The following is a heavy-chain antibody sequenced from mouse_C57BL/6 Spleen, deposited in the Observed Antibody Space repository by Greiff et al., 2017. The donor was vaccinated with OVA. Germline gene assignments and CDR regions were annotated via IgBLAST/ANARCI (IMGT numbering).Heavy chain of an antibody. CDR1: GYTFTDYE. J-gene: IGHJ4*01. CDR3: TRDWGY. V-gene: IGHV1-15*01. D-gene: IGHD4-1*01. CDR2: IDPETGGT. Sequence: VQLVESGAELVRPGASVTLSCKASGYTFTDYEMHWVKQTPVHGLEWIGAIDPETGGTAYNQKFKGKAILTADKSSSTAYMELRSLTSEDSAVYYCTRDWGYWGQGTSVTVSS.